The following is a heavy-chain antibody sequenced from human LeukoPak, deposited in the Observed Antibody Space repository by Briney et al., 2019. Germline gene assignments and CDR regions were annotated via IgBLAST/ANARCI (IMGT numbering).Heavy chain of an antibody. CDR2: IYTSGAT. CDR3: ARTGGVDGWFGTIDS. V-gene: IGHV4-61*09. D-gene: IGHD1-14*01. Sequence: PSQTLSLTCTVSGGSISSGSYYWTWIRQPAGKGLEWIGHIYTSGATSYNPSLQSRVTISVDTSKHEFSLKLTSLTAADTAVYYCARTGGVDGWFGTIDSWGQGTLVTVSS. J-gene: IGHJ4*02. CDR1: GGSISSGSYY.